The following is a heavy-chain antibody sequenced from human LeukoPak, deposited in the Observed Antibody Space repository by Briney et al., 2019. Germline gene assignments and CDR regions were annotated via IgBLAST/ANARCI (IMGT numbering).Heavy chain of an antibody. D-gene: IGHD3-22*01. CDR2: IKHDGREK. J-gene: IGHJ4*02. CDR1: GFTFSSHW. Sequence: GGSLRLSCAASGFTFSSHWMSWVRQAPGKGLEWVANIKHDGREKYYVDSVKGRFTISRDSAKTSLYLQMSSLRVEDTALSYCARDSGWGGESGESGYYDYWGQGILVTVSS. CDR3: ARDSGWGGESGESGYYDY. V-gene: IGHV3-7*01.